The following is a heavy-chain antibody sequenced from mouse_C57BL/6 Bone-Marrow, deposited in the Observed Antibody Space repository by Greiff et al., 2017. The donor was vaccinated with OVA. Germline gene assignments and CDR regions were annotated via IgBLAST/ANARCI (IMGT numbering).Heavy chain of an antibody. Sequence: VKLMESGPGLVAPSQSLSITCTVSGFSLTSYGVDWVRQPPGKGLEWLGVIWGGGSTNYNSALMSRLSISKDNSKSQVFLKMNSLQTDDTAMYYCAKQGEYGLRVFYWYFDVWGTGTTVTVSS. D-gene: IGHD2-10*02. V-gene: IGHV2-9*01. J-gene: IGHJ1*03. CDR3: AKQGEYGLRVFYWYFDV. CDR2: IWGGGST. CDR1: GFSLTSYG.